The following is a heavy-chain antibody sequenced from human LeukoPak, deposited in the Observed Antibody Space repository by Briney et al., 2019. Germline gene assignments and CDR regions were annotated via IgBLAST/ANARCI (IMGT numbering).Heavy chain of an antibody. CDR3: ASQRIAARRGAFDI. D-gene: IGHD6-6*01. J-gene: IGHJ3*02. V-gene: IGHV3-53*01. Sequence: PGGSLRLSCAASGFTVSSNSMSWVRQAPGKGLEWVSVIYSGGSTYYADSVKGRFTISRDNSKNTLYLQMNSLRAEDTAVYYCASQRIAARRGAFDIWGQGTMVTVSS. CDR2: IYSGGST. CDR1: GFTVSSNS.